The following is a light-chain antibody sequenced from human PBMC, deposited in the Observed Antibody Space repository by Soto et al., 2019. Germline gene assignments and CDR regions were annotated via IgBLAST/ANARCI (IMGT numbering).Light chain of an antibody. Sequence: IVMTQSPATLSLSPGEKATLSCRASQSISNNFAWFQQKPGQVPRLLIYGASNRATGVSARFSGSGSGTEFTRTFSRRQSEDVAVYYCLQYHYWWTFGQGTKVEIK. CDR3: LQYHYWWT. V-gene: IGKV3-15*01. J-gene: IGKJ1*01. CDR1: QSISNN. CDR2: GAS.